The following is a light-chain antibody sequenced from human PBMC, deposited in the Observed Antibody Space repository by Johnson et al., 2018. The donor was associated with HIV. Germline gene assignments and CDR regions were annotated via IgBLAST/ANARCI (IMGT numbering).Light chain of an antibody. CDR1: SSNIGKNY. V-gene: IGLV1-51*01. Sequence: QSVLTQPPSVSAAPGQKVTISCSGSSSNIGKNYVSWYQQLPGTAPKLLIYDNNKRPSGIPDRFSGSKSDTSATLGITGLQTGDEADYYCGTWDSRLSVGVFGTGTKVTVL. CDR2: DNN. CDR3: GTWDSRLSVGV. J-gene: IGLJ1*01.